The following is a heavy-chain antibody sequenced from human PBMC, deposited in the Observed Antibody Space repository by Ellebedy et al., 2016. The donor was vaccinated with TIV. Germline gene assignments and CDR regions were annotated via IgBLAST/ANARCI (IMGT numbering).Heavy chain of an antibody. D-gene: IGHD1-26*01. CDR1: GFTFSSYG. V-gene: IGHV3-33*08. CDR3: ARGDSGSTGDAFDI. Sequence: GGSLRLSCAASGFTFSSYGMHWVRQAPGKGLEWVAVIWYDGSNKYYADSVKGRFTISRDNAKNSLYLQMNSLRAEDTAVYYCARGDSGSTGDAFDIWGQGTMVTVSS. J-gene: IGHJ3*02. CDR2: IWYDGSNK.